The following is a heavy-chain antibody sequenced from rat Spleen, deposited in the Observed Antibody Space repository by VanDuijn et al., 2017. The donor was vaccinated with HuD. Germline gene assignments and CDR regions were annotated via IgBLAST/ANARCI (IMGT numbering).Heavy chain of an antibody. CDR2: ISYEGSST. J-gene: IGHJ2*01. V-gene: IGHV5-22*01. Sequence: EVQLVESDGGLVQPGRSLKLSCAASGFTFSDYYMAWVRQAPKKGLEWVASISYEGSSTYYGDSVKGRFTISRNNAKSTLYLQVDSLRSEDTAIYYCARPTTGIPFNYWGQGVMVTVSS. D-gene: IGHD1-9*01. CDR3: ARPTTGIPFNY. CDR1: GFTFSDYY.